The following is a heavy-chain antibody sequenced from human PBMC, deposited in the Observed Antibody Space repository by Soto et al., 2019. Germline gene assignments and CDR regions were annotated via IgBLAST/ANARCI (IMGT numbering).Heavy chain of an antibody. CDR2: VYFTGAS. V-gene: IGHV4-61*01. CDR1: RASVSSGSYY. J-gene: IGHJ4*02. Sequence: PSETLSLTCTVSRASVSSGSYYWSWFRQPPGKGLEWIGYVYFTGASNYNPSLKSRLTMSRDTSKNQFSLKLNSVTAADTAVYFCAREARSTAYLDYWGQGIPVTVS. CDR3: AREARSTAYLDY. D-gene: IGHD2-21*02.